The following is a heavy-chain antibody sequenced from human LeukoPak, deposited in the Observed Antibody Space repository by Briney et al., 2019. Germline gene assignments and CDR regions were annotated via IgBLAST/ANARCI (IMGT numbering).Heavy chain of an antibody. CDR1: GGSFRAYY. J-gene: IGHJ4*02. Sequence: PSETLSLTCAVSGGSFRAYYWSWIWHPPGKGLEWVWEINHSGSTNYNPSLKSRVTMSVDTSTHQISLKLSSVTAADTAVYYCARVPYCSGGSCYFDYWGQGTLVTVSS. V-gene: IGHV4-34*01. D-gene: IGHD2-15*01. CDR3: ARVPYCSGGSCYFDY. CDR2: INHSGST.